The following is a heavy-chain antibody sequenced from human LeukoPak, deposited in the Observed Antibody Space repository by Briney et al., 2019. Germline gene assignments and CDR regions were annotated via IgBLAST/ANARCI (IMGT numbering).Heavy chain of an antibody. D-gene: IGHD6-13*01. CDR3: ARLAGSSWYNWYFDV. V-gene: IGHV5-10-1*01. CDR2: IDPRDSYT. Sequence: GESLRISCKGSGYSFTGYSITWVRQMPGKGLEWMGKIDPRDSYTNYSPSFQGHVSISTDKSISTAYLQWSSLEASDTAMYYCARLAGSSWYNWYFDVWGRGTLVTVSS. CDR1: GYSFTGYS. J-gene: IGHJ2*01.